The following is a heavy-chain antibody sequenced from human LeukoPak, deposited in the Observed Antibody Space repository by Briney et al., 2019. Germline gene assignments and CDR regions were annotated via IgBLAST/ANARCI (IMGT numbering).Heavy chain of an antibody. CDR3: AREKWRSGLTH. CDR1: GGSFSGYD. V-gene: IGHV4-34*01. Sequence: SETLSLTCAVYGGSFSGYDWTWIRQPPGKRLEWIGEINHSGHAKYKPSLTSRVSMSVDASKNQFSLKLTSVTAADTAVYYCAREKWRSGLTHWGQGTLVTVSS. D-gene: IGHD2-15*01. J-gene: IGHJ4*02. CDR2: INHSGHA.